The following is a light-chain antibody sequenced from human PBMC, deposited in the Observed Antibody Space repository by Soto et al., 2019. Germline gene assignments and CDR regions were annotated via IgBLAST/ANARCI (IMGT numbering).Light chain of an antibody. Sequence: QSALTQSASVSGSPGQSITISCTGTSSDVGGYNYVSWYQHHPGKAPELIIFDVINRPSGVSNRFSGSKSGNTASLTIFGLQADDEADYYCFSYTSSTIYVFGTGTKLTVL. CDR3: FSYTSSTIYV. J-gene: IGLJ1*01. V-gene: IGLV2-14*03. CDR2: DVI. CDR1: SSDVGGYNY.